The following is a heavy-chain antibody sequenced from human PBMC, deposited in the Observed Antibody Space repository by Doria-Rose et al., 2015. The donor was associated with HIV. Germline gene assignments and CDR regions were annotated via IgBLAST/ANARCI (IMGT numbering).Heavy chain of an antibody. Sequence: SGPVLVKPTETLTLTCTVSGVSLSSPGMGVSWIRQPPGKALEWLANIFSDDDRSYIPALKSRLTISRGTSKIQVVLTMTDMDPVDTATYYCARIKSSRWYHKYYFDFWGQGTLVIVSA. D-gene: IGHD6-13*01. CDR1: GVSLSSPGMG. V-gene: IGHV2-26*01. CDR3: ARIKSSRWYHKYYFDF. CDR2: IFSDDDR. J-gene: IGHJ4*02.